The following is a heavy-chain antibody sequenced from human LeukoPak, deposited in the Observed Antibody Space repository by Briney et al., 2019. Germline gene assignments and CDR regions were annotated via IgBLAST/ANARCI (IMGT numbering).Heavy chain of an antibody. Sequence: SETLSLTCAVYGGSFSGYYWSWIRQPPGKGLEWIGYIYYSGSTYYNPSLKSRVTISVDTSKNQFSLKLSSVTAADTAVYYCARAYYYDSSGYDYWGQGTLVTVSS. J-gene: IGHJ4*02. CDR2: IYYSGST. V-gene: IGHV4-30-4*08. D-gene: IGHD3-22*01. CDR1: GGSFSGYY. CDR3: ARAYYYDSSGYDY.